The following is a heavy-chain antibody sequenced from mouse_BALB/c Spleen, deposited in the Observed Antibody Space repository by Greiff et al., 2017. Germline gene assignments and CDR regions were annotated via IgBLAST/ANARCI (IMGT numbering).Heavy chain of an antibody. Sequence: QVHVKQSGAELARPGASVKLSCKASGYTFTSYWMQWVKQRPGQGLEWIGAIYPGDGDTRYTQKFKGKATLTADKSSSTAYMQLSSLASEDSAVYYCARRYGNYWYFDVWGAGTTVTVSS. V-gene: IGHV1-87*01. D-gene: IGHD2-1*01. CDR2: IYPGDGDT. J-gene: IGHJ1*01. CDR3: ARRYGNYWYFDV. CDR1: GYTFTSYW.